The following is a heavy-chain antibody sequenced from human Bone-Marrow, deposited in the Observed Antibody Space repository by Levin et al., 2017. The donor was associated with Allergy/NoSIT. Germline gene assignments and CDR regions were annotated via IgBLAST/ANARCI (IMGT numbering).Heavy chain of an antibody. Sequence: ASETLSLTCSVSGGSINSGGHYWSWIRQHPEKGLEWIAYIHYSGSTYYNPSLKSRLIISVDKAKNQLSLMLTSVTAADTAVYFCARGTDASAWYGDYYYGLDVWGQGTTVTVSS. CDR3: ARGTDASAWYGDYYYGLDV. V-gene: IGHV4-31*03. D-gene: IGHD6-19*01. CDR1: GGSINSGGHY. J-gene: IGHJ6*02. CDR2: IHYSGST.